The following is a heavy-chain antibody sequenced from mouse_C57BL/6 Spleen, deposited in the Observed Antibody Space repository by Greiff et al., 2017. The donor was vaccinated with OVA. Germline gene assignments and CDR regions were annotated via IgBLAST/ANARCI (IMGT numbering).Heavy chain of an antibody. Sequence: EVMLVESGGGLVKPGGSLKLSCAASGFTFSSYTMSWVRQTPEKRLEWVATISGGGGNTYYPDSVKGRFTISRDNAKNTLYLQMSSLRSEDTALYYCARQNGNSFAYWGQGTLVTVSA. CDR1: GFTFSSYT. CDR2: ISGGGGNT. D-gene: IGHD2-1*01. CDR3: ARQNGNSFAY. J-gene: IGHJ3*01. V-gene: IGHV5-9*01.